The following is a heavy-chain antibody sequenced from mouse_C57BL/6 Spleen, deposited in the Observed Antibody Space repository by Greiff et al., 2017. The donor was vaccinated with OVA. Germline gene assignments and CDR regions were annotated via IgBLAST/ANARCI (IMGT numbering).Heavy chain of an antibody. CDR3: AREGNYWYFDV. V-gene: IGHV5-6*01. CDR1: GFTFSSYG. CDR2: ISSGGSYT. D-gene: IGHD2-1*01. J-gene: IGHJ1*03. Sequence: EVKLMESGGDLVKPGGSLKLSCAASGFTFSSYGMSWVRQTPDKRLEWVATISSGGSYTYYPDSVKGRFTISRDNAKNTLYLQMSSLKSEDTAMYYCAREGNYWYFDVWGTGTTVTVSS.